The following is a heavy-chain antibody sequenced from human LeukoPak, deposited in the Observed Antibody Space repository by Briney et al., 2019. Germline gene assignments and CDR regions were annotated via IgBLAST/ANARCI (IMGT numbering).Heavy chain of an antibody. Sequence: GGSLRLSCAVSAFTSSRYWMTWVRQAPGKGLEWVANIKHDGSVKHYVDSVKGRFTISRDNAKNSLYLQMNSLRTEDTAVYSCAPRPEGGQGTLVTVS. V-gene: IGHV3-7*05. CDR1: AFTSSRYW. CDR2: IKHDGSVK. J-gene: IGHJ4*02. CDR3: APRPE.